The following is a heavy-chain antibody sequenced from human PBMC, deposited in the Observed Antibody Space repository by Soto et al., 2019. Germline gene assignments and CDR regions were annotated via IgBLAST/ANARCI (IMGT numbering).Heavy chain of an antibody. CDR2: ISSSSSYI. J-gene: IGHJ6*02. Sequence: NPGGSLRLSCAASGFTFSSYSMNWVRQAPGKGLEWVSSISSSSSYIYYADSVKGRFTISRDNAKNSLYLQMNSLRAEDTAVYYCARRMGAPDYYYYYYGMDVWGQGTTVTVSS. V-gene: IGHV3-21*01. D-gene: IGHD1-26*01. CDR3: ARRMGAPDYYYYYYGMDV. CDR1: GFTFSSYS.